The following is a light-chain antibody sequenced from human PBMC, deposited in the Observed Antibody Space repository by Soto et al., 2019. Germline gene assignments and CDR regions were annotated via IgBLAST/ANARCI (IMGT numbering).Light chain of an antibody. CDR3: QSYDTSLSSYV. Sequence: QAVVTQPPSVSGAPGQRVTISCTGSGSNIGAGYDVHWYQQLPGTAPKLLIYANNDRPSGVPDRFSGSKSGTSASLAITGLRAEDEADYYCQSYDTSLSSYVFGTGTKLTVL. V-gene: IGLV1-40*01. CDR2: ANN. CDR1: GSNIGAGYD. J-gene: IGLJ1*01.